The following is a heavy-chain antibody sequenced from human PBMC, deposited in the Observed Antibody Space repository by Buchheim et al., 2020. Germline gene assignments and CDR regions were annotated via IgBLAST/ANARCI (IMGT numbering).Heavy chain of an antibody. Sequence: QVQLQESGPGLVKPSETLSLTCTVSGGSVSSGSYYWSWIRQPPGKGLEWIGYIYYSGSTNYNPSLKSRVTISVDTSKNQFSLKLSSVTAADTAVYYCARDAGSNGWELLGYYCGMDVWGQGTT. CDR3: ARDAGSNGWELLGYYCGMDV. V-gene: IGHV4-61*01. J-gene: IGHJ6*02. CDR2: IYYSGST. D-gene: IGHD1-26*01. CDR1: GGSVSSGSYY.